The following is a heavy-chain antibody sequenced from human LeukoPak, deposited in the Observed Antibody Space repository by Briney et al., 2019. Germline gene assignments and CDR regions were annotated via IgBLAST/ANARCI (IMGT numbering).Heavy chain of an antibody. CDR3: PKSSADYDFWSGYLRYLGY. CDR2: ISGSGGST. V-gene: IGHV3-23*01. J-gene: IGHJ4*02. Sequence: GGSLRLSCAASGFTFSSYAMSWVRQAPGKGLEWVSAISGSGGSTYYADSVKGRFTISRDNSKNTLYLQMNSLRAEDTAVYYCPKSSADYDFWSGYLRYLGYWGQGTLVTVSS. CDR1: GFTFSSYA. D-gene: IGHD3-3*01.